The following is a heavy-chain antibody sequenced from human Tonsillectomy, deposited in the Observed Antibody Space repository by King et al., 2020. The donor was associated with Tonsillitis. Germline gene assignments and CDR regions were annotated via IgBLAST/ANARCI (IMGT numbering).Heavy chain of an antibody. J-gene: IGHJ5*02. V-gene: IGHV1-2*02. CDR2: INPDSGGT. CDR3: ARGWPGTVTTPPRRGYNWFDP. CDR1: GYIFAGYY. D-gene: IGHD4-17*01. Sequence: VQLVQSGAEVKKPGASMKVSCKASGYIFAGYYLHWLRQAPGQGLEWMGWINPDSGGTNYAQKFQGRVTMTRDTSISTAYMELSRLRSDDTAVYYCARGWPGTVTTPPRRGYNWFDPWGQGTLVTVSS.